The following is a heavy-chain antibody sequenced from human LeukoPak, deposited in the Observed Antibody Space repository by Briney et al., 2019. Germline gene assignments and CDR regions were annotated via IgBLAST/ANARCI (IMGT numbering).Heavy chain of an antibody. J-gene: IGHJ6*03. Sequence: GASVKVSCKASGYTFTSYYMHWVRQAPGQGLEWMGIINPSGGSTSYAQKFQGRVTMTRDMSTSTVRMELSSLRSEDTAVYYCARDQEVYSSSWSGYYYYMDVWGKGTTVTVSS. CDR2: INPSGGST. V-gene: IGHV1-46*01. D-gene: IGHD6-13*01. CDR1: GYTFTSYY. CDR3: ARDQEVYSSSWSGYYYYMDV.